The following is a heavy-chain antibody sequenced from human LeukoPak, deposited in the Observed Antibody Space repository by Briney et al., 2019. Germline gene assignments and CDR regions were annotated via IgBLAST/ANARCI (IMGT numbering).Heavy chain of an antibody. D-gene: IGHD3-16*01. J-gene: IGHJ5*02. CDR3: ARDWGLVGSTDWGGHEDWFDP. CDR1: GYTFTNYY. Sequence: ASVKVSCKASGYTFTNYYMHWVRQAPGQGLEWMGIIHPTGGSTSYAQKFQGRVTMTRDTSTNTVYMELSSLRSDDTAVYYCARDWGLVGSTDWGGHEDWFDPWGQGTLVTVSS. CDR2: IHPTGGST. V-gene: IGHV1-46*01.